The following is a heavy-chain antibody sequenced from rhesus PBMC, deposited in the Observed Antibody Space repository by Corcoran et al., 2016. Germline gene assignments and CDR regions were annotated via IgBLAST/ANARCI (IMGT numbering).Heavy chain of an antibody. CDR3: ASWVGANPGFDY. Sequence: QLQLQESGPGLVKPSETLSVTCAVSGGSISSSYWSRIRQAPGKGMKWIGHIYGSGSITNYNPSRKSRVTLSVDTSKNQLSLKLSSVTAADTAVYYCASWVGANPGFDYWGQGVLVTVSS. D-gene: IGHD1-44*02. CDR2: IYGSGSIT. J-gene: IGHJ4*01. CDR1: GGSISSSY. V-gene: IGHV4-169*02.